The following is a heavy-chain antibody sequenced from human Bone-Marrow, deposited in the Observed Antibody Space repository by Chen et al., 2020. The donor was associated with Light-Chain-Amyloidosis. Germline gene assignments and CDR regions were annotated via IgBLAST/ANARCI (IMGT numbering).Heavy chain of an antibody. CDR2: ISAYNGYT. CDR3: ARMVGPYYYDSSGFVY. D-gene: IGHD3-22*01. J-gene: IGHJ4*02. Sequence: QVQLVQAGAEVKKRGASVRVSCKASGYTLTTYVINWVRQAPGQGLEWMGWISAYNGYTNYAQKLQGRVTMTTDTSTNTAYMELRGLKSDDTAVYYCARMVGPYYYDSSGFVYWGQGTLVTVSS. CDR1: GYTLTTYV. V-gene: IGHV1-18*01.